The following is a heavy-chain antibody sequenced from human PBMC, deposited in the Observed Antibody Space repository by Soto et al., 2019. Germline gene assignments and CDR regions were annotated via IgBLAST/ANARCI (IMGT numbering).Heavy chain of an antibody. J-gene: IGHJ4*02. Sequence: SETLSLTCTVSGGSISSYYWSWIRQPPGKGLEWIGYISYSGSTNYNPSLKSRVTISVDTSKNQLSLKLSSVTAADTAVYYCARVGRYYDSSGYSVDFWGQGTLVTVPS. V-gene: IGHV4-59*01. CDR2: ISYSGST. CDR3: ARVGRYYDSSGYSVDF. D-gene: IGHD3-22*01. CDR1: GGSISSYY.